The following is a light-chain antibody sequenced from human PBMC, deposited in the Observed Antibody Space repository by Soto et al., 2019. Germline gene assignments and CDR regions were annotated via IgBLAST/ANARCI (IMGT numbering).Light chain of an antibody. CDR2: EVS. V-gene: IGLV2-14*01. CDR1: NSDIGIYDF. CDR3: ISYTSDDVRYV. J-gene: IGLJ1*01. Sequence: QSALTQPASVSGTPGQSITTSCTGSNSDIGIYDFVSWYQHHPGKAPKLIVSEVSHRPSGVSNRFSGSKSGNTASLTISGLQSEDEADYYCISYTSDDVRYVFGTGTKVTV.